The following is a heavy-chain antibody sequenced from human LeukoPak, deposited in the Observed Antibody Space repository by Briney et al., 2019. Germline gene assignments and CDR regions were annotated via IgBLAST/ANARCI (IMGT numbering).Heavy chain of an antibody. D-gene: IGHD5-18*01. CDR1: GYTFTSYG. Sequence: ASVKVSCTASGYTFTSYGISWVRQAPGQGLEWMGWISAYNGNTNYAQKLQGRVTMTRNTSISTAYMELSSLRSEDTAVYYCARVERYSYPQYNWFDPWGQGTLVTVSS. V-gene: IGHV1-18*01. CDR2: ISAYNGNT. CDR3: ARVERYSYPQYNWFDP. J-gene: IGHJ5*02.